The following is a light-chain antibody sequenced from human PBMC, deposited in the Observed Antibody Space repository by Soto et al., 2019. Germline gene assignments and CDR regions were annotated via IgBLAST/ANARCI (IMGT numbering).Light chain of an antibody. CDR1: SSDIGGYNY. J-gene: IGLJ2*01. CDR3: RSYAGSNHFMV. Sequence: QSVLTQPPSASGSPGQSVTISCTGTSSDIGGYNYVSWYQQHPGTAPKLMIYEVSQRPSGVPDRFSGSKSRNTASLTVSGLQAEDESYYYCRSYAGSNHFMVFGGRTKVTVL. CDR2: EVS. V-gene: IGLV2-8*01.